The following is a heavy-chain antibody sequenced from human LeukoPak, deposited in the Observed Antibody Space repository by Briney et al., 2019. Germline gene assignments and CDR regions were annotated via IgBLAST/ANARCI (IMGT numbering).Heavy chain of an antibody. V-gene: IGHV3-48*02. CDR3: ARDSQYYDSSGYYYGGDAFDI. CDR2: ISSSSSTI. D-gene: IGHD3-22*01. Sequence: GGSLRLSCAASGFTFSSYSMNWVRQAPGKGLEWVSYISSSSSTIYYAGSVKGRFTISRDNAKNSPYLQMNSLRDEDTAVYYCARDSQYYDSSGYYYGGDAFDIWGQGTMVTVSS. J-gene: IGHJ3*02. CDR1: GFTFSSYS.